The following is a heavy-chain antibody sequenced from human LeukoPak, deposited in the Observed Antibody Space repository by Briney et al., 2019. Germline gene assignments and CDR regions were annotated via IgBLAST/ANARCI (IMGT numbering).Heavy chain of an antibody. D-gene: IGHD4-17*01. CDR1: GGSFSGYY. CDR2: INHSGST. J-gene: IGHJ4*02. CDR3: ARGLARYGDYGLDY. V-gene: IGHV4-34*01. Sequence: SETLSLTCAVYGGSFSGYYWSWIRQPPGKGLEWIGEINHSGSTNYNPSLKSRVTISVDTSKNQFSLKLSSVTAADTAVYYCARGLARYGDYGLDYWGQGTLVTVSS.